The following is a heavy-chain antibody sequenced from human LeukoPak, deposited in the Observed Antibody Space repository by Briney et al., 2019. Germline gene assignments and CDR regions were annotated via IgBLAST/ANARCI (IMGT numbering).Heavy chain of an antibody. CDR1: GGSISSYY. CDR2: IYTSGST. J-gene: IGHJ3*02. CDR3: AREAYYDFWSGYYTHDAFDI. Sequence: PSETLSLTCTVSGGSISSYYWSWIRQPAGKGLEWIGRIYTSGSTNYNPSLKSRVTMSVDTSKNQFSLKLSSVTAADTAAYYCAREAYYDFWSGYYTHDAFDIWGQGTMVTVSS. V-gene: IGHV4-4*07. D-gene: IGHD3-3*01.